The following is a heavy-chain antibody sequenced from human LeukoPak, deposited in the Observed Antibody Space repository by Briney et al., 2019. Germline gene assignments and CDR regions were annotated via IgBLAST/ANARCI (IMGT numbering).Heavy chain of an antibody. CDR3: ARENPSYYYDSSGYYL. J-gene: IGHJ4*02. CDR2: TYYRSKWYN. D-gene: IGHD3-22*01. Sequence: SQTLSLTCAISGDSVSSNSAAWHWIRQSPSRGLEWLGRTYYRSKWYNDYAVSVKSRITINPDTSKNQFSLQLNSVTPEDTAVYYCARENPSYYYDSSGYYLWGQGTLVTVSS. V-gene: IGHV6-1*01. CDR1: GDSVSSNSAA.